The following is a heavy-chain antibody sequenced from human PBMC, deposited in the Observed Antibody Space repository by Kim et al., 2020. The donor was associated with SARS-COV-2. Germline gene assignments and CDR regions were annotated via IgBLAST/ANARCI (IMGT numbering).Heavy chain of an antibody. J-gene: IGHJ1*01. Sequence: DSVKGRFTISRDNSKNTLYLQMNSLRAEDTAVYYCARPHYPVHAEYFQHWGQGTLVTVSS. CDR3: ARPHYPVHAEYFQH. V-gene: IGHV3-30*01. D-gene: IGHD3-10*01.